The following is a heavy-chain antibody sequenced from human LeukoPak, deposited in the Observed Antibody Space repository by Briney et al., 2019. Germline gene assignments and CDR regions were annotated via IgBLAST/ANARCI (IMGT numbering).Heavy chain of an antibody. J-gene: IGHJ5*02. CDR3: ARDVGDIVTIPAAISVP. CDR2: ISAYNGNT. D-gene: IGHD2-2*01. CDR1: GYTFSSYG. Sequence: ASVKVSCKASGYTFSSYGISWVRQAPGQGLEWMGWISAYNGNTNYAQMVQGRVTMTKDTSTSTAYMEVRSLRSDDPAMYYCARDVGDIVTIPAAISVPWGQGTLVTVSS. V-gene: IGHV1-18*01.